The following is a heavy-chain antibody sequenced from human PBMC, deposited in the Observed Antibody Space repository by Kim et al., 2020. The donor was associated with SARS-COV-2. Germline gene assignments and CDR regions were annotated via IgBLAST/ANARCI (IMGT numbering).Heavy chain of an antibody. J-gene: IGHJ4*02. V-gene: IGHV4-31*02. Sequence: SRVTISVDTSKNQFSLKLSSVTAADTAVYYCARTRVSLRFLEWLPYYFDYWGQGTLVTVSS. CDR3: ARTRVSLRFLEWLPYYFDY. D-gene: IGHD3-3*01.